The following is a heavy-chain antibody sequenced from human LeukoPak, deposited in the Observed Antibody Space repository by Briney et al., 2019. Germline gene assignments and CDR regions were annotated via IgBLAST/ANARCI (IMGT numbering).Heavy chain of an antibody. V-gene: IGHV1-2*02. Sequence: ASVKVSCKASGYTFTGYYMHWVRQAPGQGLEWMGWISPNSGGTNYAQKFQGRVTMTRDTSISTAYMELSRLRSDDTAVYYCARGLLVDYYGSLFRGSWFDPWGQGTLVTVSS. J-gene: IGHJ5*02. D-gene: IGHD3-10*01. CDR2: ISPNSGGT. CDR1: GYTFTGYY. CDR3: ARGLLVDYYGSLFRGSWFDP.